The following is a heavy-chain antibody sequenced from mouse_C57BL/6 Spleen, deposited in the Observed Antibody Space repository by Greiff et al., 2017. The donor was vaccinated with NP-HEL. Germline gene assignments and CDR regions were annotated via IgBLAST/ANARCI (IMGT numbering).Heavy chain of an antibody. CDR3: ASKSHWDWTWFAY. V-gene: IGHV1-76*01. Sequence: QVQLQQSGAELVRPGASVKLSCKASGYTFTDYYINWVKQRPGQGLEWIARIYPGSGNTYYNEKFKGKATLTAEKSSSTAYMQLSSLTSEDSAVYCGASKSHWDWTWFAYWGQGTLVTVSA. J-gene: IGHJ3*01. D-gene: IGHD4-1*01. CDR2: IYPGSGNT. CDR1: GYTFTDYY.